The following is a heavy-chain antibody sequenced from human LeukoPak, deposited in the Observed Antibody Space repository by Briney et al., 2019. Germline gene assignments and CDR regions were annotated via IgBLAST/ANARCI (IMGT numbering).Heavy chain of an antibody. J-gene: IGHJ4*02. D-gene: IGHD5-24*01. CDR2: INSDGSGT. Sequence: GGSLRLSCAASGFTFSSHWMHWVRQAPGKGLVWVSRINSDGSGTTYADSVKGGFTISRDNAKNTLYLQMNSLRAEDTAVYYCAWSRDGYNYFVYWGQGTLVTVSS. CDR3: AWSRDGYNYFVY. CDR1: GFTFSSHW. V-gene: IGHV3-74*01.